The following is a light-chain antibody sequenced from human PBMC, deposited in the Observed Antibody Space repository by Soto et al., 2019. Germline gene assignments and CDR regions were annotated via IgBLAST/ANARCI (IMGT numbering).Light chain of an antibody. CDR1: SGHSNYA. CDR2: LNSDGRH. V-gene: IGLV4-69*01. CDR3: QAWGTGGVV. Sequence: QPVLTQSPSASASLGAWVKLTCTLTSGHSNYAIAWHQQQPQKGPRYLMKLNSDGRHTRGDGIPDRFSGSSSGAERYLTISSLQSEDEADYYCQAWGTGGVVFGGGTKLTVL. J-gene: IGLJ3*02.